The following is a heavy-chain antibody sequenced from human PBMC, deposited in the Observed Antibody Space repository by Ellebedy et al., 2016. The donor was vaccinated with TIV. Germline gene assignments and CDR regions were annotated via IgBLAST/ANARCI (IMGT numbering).Heavy chain of an antibody. Sequence: GESLKISCAASGFPFNSCEMNRVRQAPGKGLASVSGHSERWGTTDYADSVKGRFTISRDNSKNTLYLQMNSLRADDTAVYYCARRGYSGYKPDYWGRGTVVTVSS. J-gene: IGHJ4*02. CDR2: HSERWGTT. CDR1: GFPFNSCE. D-gene: IGHD5-12*01. CDR3: ARRGYSGYKPDY. V-gene: IGHV3-23*01.